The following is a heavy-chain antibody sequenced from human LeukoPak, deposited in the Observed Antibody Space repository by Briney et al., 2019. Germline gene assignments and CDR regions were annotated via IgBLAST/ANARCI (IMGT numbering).Heavy chain of an antibody. CDR2: ISAYNGNT. CDR1: GYTFTSYG. V-gene: IGHV1-18*01. D-gene: IGHD1-26*01. CDR3: ARGGGVSGSYPTDYYFDY. Sequence: ASVKVSCKASGYTFTSYGISWVRQAPGQGPEWMGWISAYNGNTNYAQKLQGRVTMTTDTSTSTAYMELSSLRSEDTAVYYCARGGGVSGSYPTDYYFDYWGQGTLVTVSS. J-gene: IGHJ4*02.